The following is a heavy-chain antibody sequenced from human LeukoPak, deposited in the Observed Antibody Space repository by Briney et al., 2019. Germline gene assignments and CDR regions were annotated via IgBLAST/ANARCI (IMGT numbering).Heavy chain of an antibody. Sequence: ASVKVSCRASGYTFTSYAMHWVRQAPGQRLEWMGWINAGNGNAKYSQEFQGRVTITRDTSASTAYMELSSLRSEDMAVYYCARESQLWLDYWGQGTLVTVSS. CDR3: ARESQLWLDY. V-gene: IGHV1-3*03. CDR2: INAGNGNA. J-gene: IGHJ4*02. CDR1: GYTFTSYA. D-gene: IGHD5-18*01.